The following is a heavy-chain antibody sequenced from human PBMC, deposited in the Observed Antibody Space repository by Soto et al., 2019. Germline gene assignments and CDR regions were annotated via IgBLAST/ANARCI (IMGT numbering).Heavy chain of an antibody. V-gene: IGHV2-5*02. J-gene: IGHJ4*01. Sequence: QITLKESGPTLVKPTQTLTLTCTFSGFSLSTTGVGVGWIRQPPGEALEWLAIIYWDDDKRYSPSLKSRLTITKDTSNNQVVLTMTNMDPVDTATYYCARESRRFFDCWGHGTLVTVSS. D-gene: IGHD2-2*01. CDR1: GFSLSTTGVG. CDR3: ARESRRFFDC. CDR2: IYWDDDK.